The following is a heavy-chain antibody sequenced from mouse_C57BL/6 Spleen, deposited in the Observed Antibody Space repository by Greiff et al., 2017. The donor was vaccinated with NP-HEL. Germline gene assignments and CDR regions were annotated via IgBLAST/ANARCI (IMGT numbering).Heavy chain of an antibody. Sequence: VQVVESGAELARPGASVKLSCKASGYTFTSYGISWVKQRTGQGLEWIGEIYPRSGNTYYNEKFKGKATLTADKSSSTAYMELRSLTSEDSAVYFCARPYSTTVDYWGQGTTLTVSS. J-gene: IGHJ2*01. D-gene: IGHD1-1*01. CDR3: ARPYSTTVDY. CDR2: IYPRSGNT. V-gene: IGHV1-81*01. CDR1: GYTFTSYG.